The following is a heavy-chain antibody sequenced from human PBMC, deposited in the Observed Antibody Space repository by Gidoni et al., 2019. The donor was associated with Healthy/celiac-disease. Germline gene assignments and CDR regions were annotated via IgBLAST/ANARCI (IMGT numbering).Heavy chain of an antibody. D-gene: IGHD6-13*01. V-gene: IGHV4-31*03. Sequence: QVQLQESGPGLVKPSQTLSLTCTVSGGSISLGGYYWIWIRQHPGKGLEWIGYIYYSGSTYYNPSLKSRVTISVDTSKNQFSLKLSSVTAADTAVYYCASRSSSWSYYFDYWGQGTLVTVSS. J-gene: IGHJ4*02. CDR1: GGSISLGGYY. CDR2: IYYSGST. CDR3: ASRSSSWSYYFDY.